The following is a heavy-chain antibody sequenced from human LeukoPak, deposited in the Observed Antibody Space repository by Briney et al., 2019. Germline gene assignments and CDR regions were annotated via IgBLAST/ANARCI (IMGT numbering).Heavy chain of an antibody. CDR2: IIPIFGTA. J-gene: IGHJ5*02. CDR1: GGTFSSYA. Sequence: SVKVACTAYGGTFSSYAISWVRQPPGHGLEWMGRIIPIFGTANYAHKFQGRVTITTDESTSTAYMELSSLGSEDTAVYYCAACSGGSCYEFDPWGQGTLVTVSS. D-gene: IGHD2-15*01. V-gene: IGHV1-69*05. CDR3: AACSGGSCYEFDP.